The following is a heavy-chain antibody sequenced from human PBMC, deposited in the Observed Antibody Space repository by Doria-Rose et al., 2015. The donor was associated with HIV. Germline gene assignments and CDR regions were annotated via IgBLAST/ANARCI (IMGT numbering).Heavy chain of an antibody. CDR2: ILSDDER. J-gene: IGHJ4*02. CDR1: GVSLSSPGMG. D-gene: IGHD6-13*01. V-gene: IGHV2-26*01. Sequence: QVQLVQSGPVLVKPTETLTLTCTVSGVSLSSPGMGVSWIRQPPGNALEWLANILSDDERSYKTSLKSRLTISRSTSKSQVVLTMTDMDPVDTATYYCARIKSSRWYHKYYFDFWGQGTLVIVSA. CDR3: ARIKSSRWYHKYYFDF.